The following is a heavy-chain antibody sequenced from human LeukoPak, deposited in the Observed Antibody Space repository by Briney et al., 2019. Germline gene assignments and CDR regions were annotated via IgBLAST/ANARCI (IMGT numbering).Heavy chain of an antibody. CDR2: ISGSGTNT. CDR3: AEDKGTCSSTSCLFDY. Sequence: GGSLRLSCAASGFTFSSYVMGWVRQAPGKGLEWVSAISGSGTNTFYADSVKGRFTISRDTSKNTLYLQMNSLRAEDTAIYYCAEDKGTCSSTSCLFDYWGQGTLVTVSS. V-gene: IGHV3-23*01. J-gene: IGHJ4*02. D-gene: IGHD2-2*01. CDR1: GFTFSSYV.